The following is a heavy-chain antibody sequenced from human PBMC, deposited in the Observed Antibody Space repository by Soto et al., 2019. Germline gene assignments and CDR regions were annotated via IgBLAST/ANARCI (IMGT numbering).Heavy chain of an antibody. CDR2: ISSSSNTI. V-gene: IGHV3-48*02. Sequence: GGSLRLSCAASGFTFSSYSMNWVRQAQGKGLEWVSYISSSSNTIYYADSVKGRFTISRDNAKNSLYLQMDSLRDEDTAVYYCARDHGGSTWFVGIYYYFGVDVWGQGTTVTVSS. D-gene: IGHD6-13*01. CDR3: ARDHGGSTWFVGIYYYFGVDV. CDR1: GFTFSSYS. J-gene: IGHJ6*02.